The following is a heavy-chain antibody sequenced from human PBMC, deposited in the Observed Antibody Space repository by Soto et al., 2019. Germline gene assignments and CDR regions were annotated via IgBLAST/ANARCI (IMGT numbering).Heavy chain of an antibody. CDR1: GGSVSSYY. CDR3: ARDQTPRGMDI. CDR2: IYTSGST. J-gene: IGHJ6*04. Sequence: SETLSLTCTVSGGSVSSYYWSWIRQPAGKGLEWIGRIYTSGSTNYNPSLKNRVTMSVDTSKNQFSLKLSSVTAADTAVYYGARDQTPRGMDIWGERTTAPASP. V-gene: IGHV4-4*07.